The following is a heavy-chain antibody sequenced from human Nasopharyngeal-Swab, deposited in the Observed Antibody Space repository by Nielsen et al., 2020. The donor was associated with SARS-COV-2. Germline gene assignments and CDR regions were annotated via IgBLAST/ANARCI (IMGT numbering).Heavy chain of an antibody. Sequence: GESLKISCAASGFTFSSYAMHWVRQAPGKGLEWVAVISYDGSNKYYADSVKGRFTISRDNSKNTLYLQMNSLRAEDTAVYYCARGYSGRYYSPFDYWGQGTLVTVSS. CDR1: GFTFSSYA. J-gene: IGHJ4*02. CDR2: ISYDGSNK. CDR3: ARGYSGRYYSPFDY. V-gene: IGHV3-30-3*01. D-gene: IGHD1-26*01.